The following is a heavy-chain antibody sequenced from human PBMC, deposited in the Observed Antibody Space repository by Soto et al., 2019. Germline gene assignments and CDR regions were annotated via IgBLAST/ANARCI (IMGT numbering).Heavy chain of an antibody. CDR2: ISGSGGST. CDR1: GFTFSSFA. V-gene: IGHV3-23*01. CDR3: AKESGGIGGSFDY. J-gene: IGHJ4*02. Sequence: GGSLRLSWAASGFTFSSFAMSWVRQAPGKGLEWVSAISGSGGSTYYAGSVKGRFTISRDNSKNTLYLQMNSLRAEDTAVYYCAKESGGIGGSFDYWGQGTLVTVSS. D-gene: IGHD2-15*01.